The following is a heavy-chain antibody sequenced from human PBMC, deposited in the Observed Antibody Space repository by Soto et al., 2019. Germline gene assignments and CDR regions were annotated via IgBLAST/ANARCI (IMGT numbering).Heavy chain of an antibody. Sequence: EVQLLESGGGLVQPGGSLRLSCAASGLTFTSYAMSWVRQAPGKGLEWVSAISGSGDSTYYAGSVKGRFTISRDNSKNTLYLQMNSLRAEDTAVYFCAKDVKAYYGYNGFEYWGQGTLVTVSS. CDR3: AKDVKAYYGYNGFEY. CDR1: GLTFTSYA. CDR2: ISGSGDST. D-gene: IGHD3-10*01. J-gene: IGHJ4*02. V-gene: IGHV3-23*01.